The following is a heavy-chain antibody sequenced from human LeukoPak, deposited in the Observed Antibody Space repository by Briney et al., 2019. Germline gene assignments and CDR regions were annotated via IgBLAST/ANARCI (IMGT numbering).Heavy chain of an antibody. J-gene: IGHJ4*02. CDR2: IYSGGST. V-gene: IGHV3-53*01. Sequence: GGSLRLSCAASGFAVSNNYMSWVRQAPGKGLEWVSLIYSGGSTYYADSVKGRFTISRDNSKNTLYLQMNSLRAEDTAVYYCASYSSLDYWGQGTLVTVSS. D-gene: IGHD3-22*01. CDR1: GFAVSNNY. CDR3: ASYSSLDY.